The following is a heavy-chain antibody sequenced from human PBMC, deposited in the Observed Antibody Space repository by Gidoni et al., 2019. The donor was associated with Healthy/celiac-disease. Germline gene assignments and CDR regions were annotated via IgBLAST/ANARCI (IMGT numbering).Heavy chain of an antibody. D-gene: IGHD4-17*01. CDR3: AREMGMSSYGDQGFDY. J-gene: IGHJ4*02. CDR2: ISAYNGNT. CDR1: GDTCTSDG. V-gene: IGHV1-18*04. Sequence: QGQLVQAGAEVKKPGASGKVSCKAAGDTCTSDGISWVRQAPGKGLEWMGWISAYNGNTNYAQKLQGRVTMTTDTSTSTAYMELRSLRSDDTAVYYCAREMGMSSYGDQGFDYWGQGTLVTVSS.